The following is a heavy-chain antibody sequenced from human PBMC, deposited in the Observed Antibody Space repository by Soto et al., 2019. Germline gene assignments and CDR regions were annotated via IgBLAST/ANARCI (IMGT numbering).Heavy chain of an antibody. J-gene: IGHJ4*02. D-gene: IGHD6-13*01. CDR1: GGSITSSKW. CDR3: ARGSLAAAGATSGVDY. CDR2: IYHSGST. V-gene: IGHV4-4*02. Sequence: QVQLQESGPGLVKPSGTLSLTCAVSGGSITSSKWWRWVRQPPGKGLEWIGEIYHSGSTNYNPSLKSVVTIAVDKSRTPYSLKLSSVTAAETAEYYGARGSLAAAGATSGVDYWGQGTLVTVSS.